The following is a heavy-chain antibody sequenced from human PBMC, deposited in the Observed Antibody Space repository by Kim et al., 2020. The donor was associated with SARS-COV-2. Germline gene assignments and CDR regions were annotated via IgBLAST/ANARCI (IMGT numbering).Heavy chain of an antibody. CDR1: GFTFSSYG. D-gene: IGHD5-12*01. CDR3: AKDRSFGDIVATFWENSYDYDGREV. V-gene: IGHV3-30*18. J-gene: IGHJ6*01. CDR2: ISYDGSNK. Sequence: GGSLRLSCAASGFTFSSYGMHWVRQAPGKGLEWVAVISYDGSNKYYADSVKGRFTISRDNSKNTLYLQMNSLRAEDTAVYYCAKDRSFGDIVATFWENSYDYDGREVWGQGATLTVAS.